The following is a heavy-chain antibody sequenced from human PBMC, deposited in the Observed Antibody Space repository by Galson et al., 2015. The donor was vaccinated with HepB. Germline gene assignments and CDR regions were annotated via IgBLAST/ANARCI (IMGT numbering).Heavy chain of an antibody. CDR3: ARVGRDYSNYVGDWYFDL. Sequence: SLRLSCAASGFTVSSNYMSWVRQAPGKGLEWVSVIYSGGSTYYADSVKGRFTISRDNSKNTLYLQMNSLRAEDTAVYYCARVGRDYSNYVGDWYFDLWGRGTLVTVSS. J-gene: IGHJ2*01. CDR2: IYSGGST. CDR1: GFTVSSNY. V-gene: IGHV3-66*01. D-gene: IGHD4-11*01.